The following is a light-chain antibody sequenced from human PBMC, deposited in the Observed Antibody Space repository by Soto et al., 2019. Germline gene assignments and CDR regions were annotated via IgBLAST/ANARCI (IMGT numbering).Light chain of an antibody. Sequence: QSALTQPASVSGSPGQSITISCTGTSSDVGGYNYVSWCQQHPGKAPKLMIYDVSNRPSGVSNRFSGSKSGNTASLTISGLQAEDEPDYYCSSYTRSSPYVFGTGTQLTVL. CDR2: DVS. CDR3: SSYTRSSPYV. CDR1: SSDVGGYNY. V-gene: IGLV2-14*01. J-gene: IGLJ1*01.